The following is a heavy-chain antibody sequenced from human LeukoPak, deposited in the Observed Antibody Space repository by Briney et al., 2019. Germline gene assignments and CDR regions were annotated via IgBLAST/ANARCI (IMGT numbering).Heavy chain of an antibody. J-gene: IGHJ4*02. Sequence: GGSLRLSCAASGFTFSDFYMTWVRQAPGKGLEFISCISGSGAAIYYADSVKGRFTISRDNAKKSVYLQMKGLRADDTAVYYCAKNRRLLGDWGQGTLVTASS. CDR1: GFTFSDFY. V-gene: IGHV3-11*01. D-gene: IGHD1-14*01. CDR2: ISGSGAAI. CDR3: AKNRRLLGD.